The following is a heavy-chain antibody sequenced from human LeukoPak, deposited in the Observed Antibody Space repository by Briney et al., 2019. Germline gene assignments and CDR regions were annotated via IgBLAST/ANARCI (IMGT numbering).Heavy chain of an antibody. CDR1: GDSVSSNSAA. V-gene: IGHV6-1*01. D-gene: IGHD5-18*01. CDR3: AREEAGSYAFAY. CDR2: TYYRSMWYN. Sequence: SQTLSLTCAISGDSVSSNSAAWNWIRQSPSRGLEWLGRTYYRSMWYNDYAVSVKGRITINPDTSKNQVSLQLNSVTSEDAAIYYCAREEAGSYAFAYWGQGTLVTVSS. J-gene: IGHJ4*02.